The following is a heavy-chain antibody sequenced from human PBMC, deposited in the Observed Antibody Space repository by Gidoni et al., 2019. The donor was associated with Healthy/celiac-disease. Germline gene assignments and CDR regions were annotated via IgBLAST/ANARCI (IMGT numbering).Heavy chain of an antibody. Sequence: QLHLQESGPGLVKPSQTLSLTCTVPDRSIRSRSYYWGWIRQPPGKGLEWIGSIYYSGSTYYNPSLKSRVTISVDTAKNQFSLKLSSVTAADTAVYYCASPGTVTTDNLGAEYFQHWGQGTLVTVSS. CDR2: IYYSGST. V-gene: IGHV4-39*01. J-gene: IGHJ1*01. CDR1: DRSIRSRSYY. CDR3: ASPGTVTTDNLGAEYFQH. D-gene: IGHD4-17*01.